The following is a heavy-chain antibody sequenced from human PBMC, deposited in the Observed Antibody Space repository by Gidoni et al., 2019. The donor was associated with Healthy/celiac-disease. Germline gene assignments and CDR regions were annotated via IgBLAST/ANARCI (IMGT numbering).Heavy chain of an antibody. Sequence: EVQLVESGGGLVQPGGSLRLSCAASGFTFSSYSMSWVRQAPGKGLEWVSAISGSGGSTYYADSVKGRFTISRDNSKNTLYLQMNSLRAEDTAVYYCAKDMYYYDSSGYYPPTYFDYWGQGTLVTVSS. J-gene: IGHJ4*02. CDR1: GFTFSSYS. CDR3: AKDMYYYDSSGYYPPTYFDY. D-gene: IGHD3-22*01. V-gene: IGHV3-23*04. CDR2: ISGSGGST.